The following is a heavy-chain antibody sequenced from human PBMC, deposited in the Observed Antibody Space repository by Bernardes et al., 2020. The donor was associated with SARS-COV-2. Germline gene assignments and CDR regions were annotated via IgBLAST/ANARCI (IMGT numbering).Heavy chain of an antibody. Sequence: SETLSLTCTVSGGSISSSSYYWAWIRQPPGKGLECICSIYSSGNTYYNPSLKSRVTISLDTSKNQFALTLSSVTAADTAVYYCVTLRFLEWMVTSDFLGQGALVTVYS. CDR1: GGSISSSSYY. V-gene: IGHV4-39*06. J-gene: IGHJ4*02. CDR2: IYSSGNT. D-gene: IGHD3-3*01. CDR3: VTLRFLEWMVTSDF.